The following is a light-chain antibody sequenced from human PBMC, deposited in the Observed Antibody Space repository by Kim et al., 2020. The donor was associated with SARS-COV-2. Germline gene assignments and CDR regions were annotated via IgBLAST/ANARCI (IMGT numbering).Light chain of an antibody. Sequence: GQNVTISCSGGTSNIGNNYVSWYQHLPGTAPKLLIYDNNKRPSGIPDRFSGSKSGTSATLGITGLQTGDEADYYCGTWDNSLSAGVFGGGTQLTVL. CDR1: TSNIGNNY. CDR3: GTWDNSLSAGV. CDR2: DNN. J-gene: IGLJ3*02. V-gene: IGLV1-51*01.